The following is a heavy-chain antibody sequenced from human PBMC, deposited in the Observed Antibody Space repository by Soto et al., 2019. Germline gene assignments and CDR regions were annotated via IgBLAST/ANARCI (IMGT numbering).Heavy chain of an antibody. V-gene: IGHV3-11*01. Sequence: XGSLRLSCAASGFTFSDYYMSWIRQAPGKGLDWVSYIISSGSTIYYADSVKGRFTISRDNAKNSLYLQMNSLRAEDTAVYYCARDFPYYDFWSGYYTHNFLYWGQGTLATVSS. CDR1: GFTFSDYY. CDR3: ARDFPYYDFWSGYYTHNFLY. D-gene: IGHD3-3*01. J-gene: IGHJ4*02. CDR2: IISSGSTI.